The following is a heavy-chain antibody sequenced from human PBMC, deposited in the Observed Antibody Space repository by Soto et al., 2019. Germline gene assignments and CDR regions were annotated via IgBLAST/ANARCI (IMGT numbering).Heavy chain of an antibody. CDR2: IYYSGST. J-gene: IGHJ6*02. CDR3: ARDLGGSYRYGMDV. D-gene: IGHD1-26*01. Sequence: TSETLSLTCTFSGGSVISGSYYWSWIRQPPGKGLEWIGYIYYSGSTNYNPSLKSRVTISVDTSKNQFSLKLSSVTAADTAVYYCARDLGGSYRYGMDVWGQGTTVT. CDR1: GGSVISGSYY. V-gene: IGHV4-61*01.